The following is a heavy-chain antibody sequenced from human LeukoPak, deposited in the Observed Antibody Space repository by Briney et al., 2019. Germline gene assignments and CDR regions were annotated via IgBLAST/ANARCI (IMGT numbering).Heavy chain of an antibody. CDR1: GGSISSYY. CDR3: ARETNYYDSSGIYY. D-gene: IGHD3-22*01. V-gene: IGHV4-59*12. J-gene: IGHJ4*02. Sequence: SETLSLTCTVSGGSISSYYWSWIRQPPGKGLEWIGYIYYSGSTNYNPSLKSRVTMSVDTSKNQLSLKLTSVTAADTAVYYCARETNYYDSSGIYYWGQGTLVTVSS. CDR2: IYYSGST.